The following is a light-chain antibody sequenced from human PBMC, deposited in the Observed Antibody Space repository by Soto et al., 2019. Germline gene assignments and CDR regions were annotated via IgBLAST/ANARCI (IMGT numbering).Light chain of an antibody. V-gene: IGKV3-11*01. CDR1: QSVSSY. CDR2: DAS. J-gene: IGKJ4*01. CDR3: QQRSNWPS. Sequence: EIVLTQSPATLSLSPGERATLSCRASQSVSSYLAWYQQKPGQAPRLLIYDASNRATGIPARFSGSGSGTVFTLTISSLEPDDFAVYYCQQRSNWPSFGGGTNVEIK.